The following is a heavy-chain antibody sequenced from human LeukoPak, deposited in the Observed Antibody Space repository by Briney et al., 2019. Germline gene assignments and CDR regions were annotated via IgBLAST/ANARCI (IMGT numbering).Heavy chain of an antibody. CDR1: GYTFTSYG. D-gene: IGHD2-21*01. CDR3: ARVPPRLPTRDYWFDP. Sequence: ASVKVSCKASGYTFTSYGISWVRQAPGQGLEWMGWISAYNGNTNYAQKLQGRVTMTTDTSTSTAYMELRSLRSDDTAVYYCARVPPRLPTRDYWFDPWGQGTLVTVSS. V-gene: IGHV1-18*01. J-gene: IGHJ5*02. CDR2: ISAYNGNT.